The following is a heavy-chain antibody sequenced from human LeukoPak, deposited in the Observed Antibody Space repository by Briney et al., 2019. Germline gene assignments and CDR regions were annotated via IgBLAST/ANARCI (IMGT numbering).Heavy chain of an antibody. CDR2: INPNSGGT. CDR1: GYTFTGYY. V-gene: IGHV1-2*02. J-gene: IGHJ4*02. D-gene: IGHD3-10*01. CDR3: ARDRSPDRERYYFDY. Sequence: AASVKVSCKASGYTFTGYYMHWVRQAPGQGLEWMGWINPNSGGTNYAQKFQGRVTMTRDTSISTAYMELSRLRSDDTAVYYCARDRSPDRERYYFDYWGQGTLVTVSS.